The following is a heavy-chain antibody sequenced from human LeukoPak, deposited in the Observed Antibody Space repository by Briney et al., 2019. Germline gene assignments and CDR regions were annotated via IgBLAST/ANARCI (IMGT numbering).Heavy chain of an antibody. V-gene: IGHV4-59*01. D-gene: IGHD3-16*01. J-gene: IGHJ4*02. CDR1: GGSISSYY. CDR2: IFYSGST. Sequence: SETLSLXCTVSGGSISSYYWSWIRQSPGKALEWIGYIFYSGSTNYNPSLKSRVTISIDTSKNHFSLKLSSVTAADTAVYYCAGGFDSNPDYWGQGTLVTVSS. CDR3: AGGFDSNPDY.